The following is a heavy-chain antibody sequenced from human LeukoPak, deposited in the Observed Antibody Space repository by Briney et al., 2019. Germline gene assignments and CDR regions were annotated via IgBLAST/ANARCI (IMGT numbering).Heavy chain of an antibody. CDR3: SRYGVSSSTSYIDF. Sequence: GGSLRLSCAASGFTFSTYAMNWVRQAPGEGLKRVSCITGDSAYIYYADSVKGRFTISRDNAKNSLYLQMNSLRAEDTAVYYCSRYGVSSSTSYIDFWGQGTLVTVSS. V-gene: IGHV3-21*01. D-gene: IGHD2-2*01. CDR2: ITGDSAYI. CDR1: GFTFSTYA. J-gene: IGHJ4*02.